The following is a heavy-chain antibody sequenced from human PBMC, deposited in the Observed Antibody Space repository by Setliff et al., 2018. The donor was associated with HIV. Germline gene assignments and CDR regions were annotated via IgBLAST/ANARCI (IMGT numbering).Heavy chain of an antibody. Sequence: SETLSLTCNVSGGSIRSDNYYWSWIRQHPGEGLEWIGYTYYSGSTSYNPSLKSRLTISIDTSVNQFSLKLSSVTAADTAVYFCARIAWYSESTYGHDLYYFDFWGQGSLVTVSS. CDR3: ARIAWYSESTYGHDLYYFDF. CDR1: GGSIRSDNYY. J-gene: IGHJ4*02. V-gene: IGHV4-31*03. D-gene: IGHD5-18*01. CDR2: TYYSGST.